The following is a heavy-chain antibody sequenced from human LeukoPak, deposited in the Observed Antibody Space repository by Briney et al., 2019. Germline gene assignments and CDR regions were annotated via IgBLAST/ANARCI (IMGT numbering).Heavy chain of an antibody. CDR1: GFTFDDYA. CDR2: ISGNAGRT. CDR3: AKTLNTRWSESLGY. V-gene: IGHV3-43*02. Sequence: PGGSLRLSCAASGFTFDDYAMHWVRQAPGKGLEWVSVISGNAGRTYYADSVKGRFTISRDNSNNSLYLQMNSLRTEDTALYYCAKTLNTRWSESLGYWGQGTLVSVSS. J-gene: IGHJ4*02. D-gene: IGHD2-15*01.